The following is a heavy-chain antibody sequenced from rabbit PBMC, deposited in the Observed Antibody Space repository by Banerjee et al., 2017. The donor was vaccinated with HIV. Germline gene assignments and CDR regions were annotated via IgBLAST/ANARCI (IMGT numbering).Heavy chain of an antibody. D-gene: IGHD6-1*01. CDR3: ARIAGYADYDWDYYFNL. V-gene: IGHV1S40*01. J-gene: IGHJ4*01. CDR1: GFDFSSNA. CDR2: IGRTNEDT. Sequence: QSLEESGGDLVKPGASLTLTCKASGFDFSSNAMCWVRQAPGKGLEWIACIGRTNEDTYYASWAKGRFTISRTSSTVDLKMTSLTAADTATYFCARIAGYADYDWDYYFNLWGPGTLVTVS.